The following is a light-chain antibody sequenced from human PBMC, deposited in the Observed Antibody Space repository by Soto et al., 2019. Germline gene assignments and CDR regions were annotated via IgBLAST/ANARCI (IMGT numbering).Light chain of an antibody. CDR2: DAS. Sequence: DIPMTQSPSSLSASVGDRVTVTCQASQNIKRYLNWYQQRPGKAPSLLIYDASNLQTGVPSRFSGSGSGTYFTFTISSLQPEDVATYYCQQYDDLPLTFGGGTKVEIK. CDR1: QNIKRY. J-gene: IGKJ4*01. V-gene: IGKV1-33*01. CDR3: QQYDDLPLT.